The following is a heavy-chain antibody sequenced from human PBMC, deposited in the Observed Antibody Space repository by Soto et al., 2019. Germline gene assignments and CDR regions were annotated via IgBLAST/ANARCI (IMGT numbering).Heavy chain of an antibody. CDR3: ARRSRGWYFDY. Sequence: PGGSLRLSCATSGFTFSSYAMNWVRQAPGKGLEWVSVISGSGGSTYYADSVKGRFTISRDNSKNTLYLQMNSLRAEDTAVYYCARRSRGWYFDYWGQGTLVTVSS. D-gene: IGHD6-19*01. CDR2: ISGSGGST. J-gene: IGHJ4*02. CDR1: GFTFSSYA. V-gene: IGHV3-23*01.